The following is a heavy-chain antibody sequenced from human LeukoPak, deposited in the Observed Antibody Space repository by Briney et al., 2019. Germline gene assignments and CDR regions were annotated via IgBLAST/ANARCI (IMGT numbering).Heavy chain of an antibody. CDR2: INGRSSTI. V-gene: IGHV3-48*01. CDR1: GVTFSSYS. Sequence: GGSLRLSSAASGVTFSSYSFNWVRPAPGKGLEWVSFINGRSSTIYYGDSVKGLFTISRDNAKNSLFLQMNSLRAEDAAVYYCAREKGGYIYAYSDYWGQGTLVTVSS. CDR3: AREKGGYIYAYSDY. D-gene: IGHD5-18*01. J-gene: IGHJ4*02.